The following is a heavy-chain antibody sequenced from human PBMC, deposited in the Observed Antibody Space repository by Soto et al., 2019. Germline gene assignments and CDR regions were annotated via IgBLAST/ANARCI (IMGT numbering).Heavy chain of an antibody. V-gene: IGHV3-30*18. D-gene: IGHD6-19*01. Sequence: GGSLRLSCAASGFTFISYGMHWVRQAPGKGLEWVAVISHDGSNKYYADSVKGRFTISRDNSKNTLYLQMNSLRAEDTAVYYCAKDIPYSSGWYARYYGMDVWGQGTTVTVSS. CDR1: GFTFISYG. CDR3: AKDIPYSSGWYARYYGMDV. CDR2: ISHDGSNK. J-gene: IGHJ6*02.